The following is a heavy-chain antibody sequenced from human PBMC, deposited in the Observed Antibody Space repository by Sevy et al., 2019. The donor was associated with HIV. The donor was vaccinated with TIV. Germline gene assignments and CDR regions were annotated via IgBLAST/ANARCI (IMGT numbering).Heavy chain of an antibody. J-gene: IGHJ4*02. CDR2: VNSDGSST. D-gene: IGHD6-13*01. V-gene: IGHV3-74*01. CDR3: ARGAAAGTFDY. CDR1: GFTFSSYW. Sequence: GGSLRLSCAASGFTFSSYWMHWVRQAPGKGLVWVSRVNSDGSSTSYADSVKGRITISRDNAKNTLYLQMNSLSAEDTALYYCARGAAAGTFDYWGQGTLVTVSS.